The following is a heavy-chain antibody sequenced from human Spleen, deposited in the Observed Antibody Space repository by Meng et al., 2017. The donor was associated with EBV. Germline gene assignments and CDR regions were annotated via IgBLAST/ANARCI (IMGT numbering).Heavy chain of an antibody. Sequence: QVQLVQSGAEVKKPGASVKVSCKASGYIFTSYAMDWVRQAPGQRLEWMGWINAGNGNAKYSQKFQGRVTITRDTSASTVYMELSSLRSEDTAVYYCARLRDGYNPWGQGTLVTVSS. CDR2: INAGNGNA. D-gene: IGHD5-24*01. J-gene: IGHJ4*02. V-gene: IGHV1-3*01. CDR1: GYIFTSYA. CDR3: ARLRDGYNP.